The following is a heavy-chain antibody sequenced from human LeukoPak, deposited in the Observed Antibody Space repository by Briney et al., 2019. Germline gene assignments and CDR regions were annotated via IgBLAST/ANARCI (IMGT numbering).Heavy chain of an antibody. CDR1: GFTFNSYG. V-gene: IGHV3-30*19. CDR3: ARDARYCSGGSCYVYFDY. D-gene: IGHD2-15*01. Sequence: PGGSLRLSCAASGFTFNSYGMHWVRQAPGKGLEWVAVISYDGSNKYYADSVKGRFTISRDNSKNTLYLQMNSLRAEDTAVYYCARDARYCSGGSCYVYFDYWGQGTLVTVSS. CDR2: ISYDGSNK. J-gene: IGHJ4*02.